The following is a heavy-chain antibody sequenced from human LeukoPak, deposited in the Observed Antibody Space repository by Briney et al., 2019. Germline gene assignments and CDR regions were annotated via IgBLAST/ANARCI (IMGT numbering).Heavy chain of an antibody. CDR1: GGSISSSSYY. CDR2: IYYSGST. Sequence: PSETLSLTCTVSGGSISSSSYYWGWIRQPPGKGLEWIGSIYYSGSTYYNPSLKSRVIISVDTSKNQFSLKLSSVTAADTAVYYCARDVRTYDYVWGSYLDYYMDVWGKGTTVTVSS. J-gene: IGHJ6*03. V-gene: IGHV4-39*07. CDR3: ARDVRTYDYVWGSYLDYYMDV. D-gene: IGHD3-16*02.